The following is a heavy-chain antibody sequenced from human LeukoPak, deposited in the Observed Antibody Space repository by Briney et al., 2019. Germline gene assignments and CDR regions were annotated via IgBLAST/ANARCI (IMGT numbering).Heavy chain of an antibody. J-gene: IGHJ6*03. D-gene: IGHD2-2*01. CDR1: GGSISSSSYY. CDR3: ARGFVVVPAYYYYMDV. CDR2: IYYSGST. Sequence: SETLSLTCTVSGGSISSSSYYWGWIRQPPGKGLEWIGSIYYSGSTYYNPSLKSRVTISVDTSKNHFSLKLSSVTAADTAVYYCARGFVVVPAYYYYMDVWGKGTTVTVSS. V-gene: IGHV4-39*02.